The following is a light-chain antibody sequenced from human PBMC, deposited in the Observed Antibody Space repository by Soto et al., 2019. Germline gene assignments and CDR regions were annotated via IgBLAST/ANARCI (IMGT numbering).Light chain of an antibody. J-gene: IGKJ1*01. Sequence: DIQMTQSPSTLSAFVGDRVTITCRASQNIRGWLAWYQQRPGKAPALLIFEASRLEGGVPSRFSGCGSGTEFTLTIGSLQPDDFATYYCQQYDSYSPTFGQGTRVEFK. CDR2: EAS. CDR1: QNIRGW. CDR3: QQYDSYSPT. V-gene: IGKV1-5*01.